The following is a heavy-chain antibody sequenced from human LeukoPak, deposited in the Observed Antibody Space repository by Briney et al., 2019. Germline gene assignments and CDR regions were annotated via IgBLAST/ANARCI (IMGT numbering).Heavy chain of an antibody. V-gene: IGHV4-4*02. Sequence: SETLSLTCAVSGGSISSSYWWSWVRPPPGKGLEWIGEIYHSGSTNYNPSLKSRVTISVDKSKNQFSLKLSSVTAADTAVYYCARVLLGTTTPFDYWGQGTLVTVSS. J-gene: IGHJ4*02. D-gene: IGHD1-1*01. CDR2: IYHSGST. CDR1: GGSISSSYW. CDR3: ARVLLGTTTPFDY.